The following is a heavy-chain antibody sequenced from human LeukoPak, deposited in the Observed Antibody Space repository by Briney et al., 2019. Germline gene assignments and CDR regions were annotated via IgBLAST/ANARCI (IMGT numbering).Heavy chain of an antibody. D-gene: IGHD5-24*01. V-gene: IGHV4-59*01. Sequence: PSETLSLTCTVSGGSISRYYWSWIRQPPGKGLEWIGYIYYSGSTNYNPSPKSRVTISVDTSKNQFSLKLSSVTAADTAVYYCARAVEMATMDIWGQGTMVTVSS. CDR2: IYYSGST. J-gene: IGHJ3*02. CDR3: ARAVEMATMDI. CDR1: GGSISRYY.